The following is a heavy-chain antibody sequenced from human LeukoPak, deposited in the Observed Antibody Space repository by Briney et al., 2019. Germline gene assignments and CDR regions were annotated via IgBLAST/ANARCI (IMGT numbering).Heavy chain of an antibody. J-gene: IGHJ4*02. CDR2: ISSSSGYK. CDR1: GFTFSRYN. CDR3: ARGGYGDYRVDY. Sequence: GGSLRLSCAASGFTFSRYNMNRVRQAPGKGLEWVSSISSSSGYKYYADSVKGRFTISRDNAKNSLYLQMNSLSPEDTAVYYCARGGYGDYRVDYWGQGTLVTVSS. V-gene: IGHV3-21*01. D-gene: IGHD4-17*01.